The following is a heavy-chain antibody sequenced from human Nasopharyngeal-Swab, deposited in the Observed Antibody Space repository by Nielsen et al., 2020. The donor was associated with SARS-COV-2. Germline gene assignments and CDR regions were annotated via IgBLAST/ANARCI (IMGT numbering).Heavy chain of an antibody. CDR1: GFTFSSYW. V-gene: IGHV3-7*01. CDR3: TRYCSTTSCPRGFDY. D-gene: IGHD2-2*01. J-gene: IGHJ4*02. Sequence: GESLKISCAASGFTFSSYWMSWVRQALGKGLEWVAHINQGGTQQYYVDSVKGRFTISRDNAKNSLYLQMNSLRADDTAVYYCTRYCSTTSCPRGFDYWGQGTLVTVSS. CDR2: INQGGTQQ.